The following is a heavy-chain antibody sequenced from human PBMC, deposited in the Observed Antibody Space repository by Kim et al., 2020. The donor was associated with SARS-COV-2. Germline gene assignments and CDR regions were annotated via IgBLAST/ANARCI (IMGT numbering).Heavy chain of an antibody. J-gene: IGHJ4*02. Sequence: SETPSLTCTVSGGSIISGGHYWSWIRQHPGKGLEWIGYIYYSGSSDYNPSLKSRVIISIDTSKNQFSLKVGSVTAADTAVYYCAKMMANGYCSSTSCYEFDYWGQGTLVTVSS. D-gene: IGHD2-2*03. CDR1: GGSIISGGHY. CDR3: AKMMANGYCSSTSCYEFDY. CDR2: IYYSGSS. V-gene: IGHV4-31*03.